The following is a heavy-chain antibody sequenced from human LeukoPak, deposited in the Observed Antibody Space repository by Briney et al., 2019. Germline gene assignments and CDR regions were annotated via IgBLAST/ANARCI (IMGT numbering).Heavy chain of an antibody. Sequence: SETLSLTCTVSGGSISSGDYYWSWIRQPPGKGLEWIGYIYYSGSTYYNPSLKSRVTISVDTSKNQFSLKLSSVTAADTAVYYCARVGRHDYGDSGFDYWGQGTLDTVSS. CDR1: GGSISSGDYY. CDR3: ARVGRHDYGDSGFDY. J-gene: IGHJ4*02. D-gene: IGHD4-17*01. CDR2: IYYSGST. V-gene: IGHV4-30-4*01.